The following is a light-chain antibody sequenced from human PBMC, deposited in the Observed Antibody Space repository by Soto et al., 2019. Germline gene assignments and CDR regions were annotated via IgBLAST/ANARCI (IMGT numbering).Light chain of an antibody. CDR2: EVS. CDR1: SNDIGRYNY. Sequence: QSALTQPASVSGSPGQSITISCTGTSNDIGRYNYVSWYQQHPGKAPKLMIYEVSNRPSGVSNRFSASKSGNTASLTISGLQPDDEATYYCSSYTTSRLDIFGGGTKLTVL. J-gene: IGLJ2*01. CDR3: SSYTTSRLDI. V-gene: IGLV2-14*01.